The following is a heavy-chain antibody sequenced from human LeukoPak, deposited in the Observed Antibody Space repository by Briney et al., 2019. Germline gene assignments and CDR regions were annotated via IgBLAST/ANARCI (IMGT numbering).Heavy chain of an antibody. CDR3: AKDWGYSYGETY. CDR1: GFTFSSYA. V-gene: IGHV3-23*01. Sequence: PGGSLRLSCAASGFTFSSYAMSWVRQAPGEGLEWVSAISGSGGSTYYADSVKGRFTISRDNSKNTLYLQMNSLRAEDTAVYYCAKDWGYSYGETYWGQGTLVTVSS. CDR2: ISGSGGST. D-gene: IGHD5-18*01. J-gene: IGHJ4*02.